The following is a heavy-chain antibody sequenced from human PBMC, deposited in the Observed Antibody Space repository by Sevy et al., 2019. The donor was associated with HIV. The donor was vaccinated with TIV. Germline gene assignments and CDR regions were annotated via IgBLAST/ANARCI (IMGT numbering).Heavy chain of an antibody. Sequence: SETLSLTCVVYGGSFSGYFWSWIRQPPGKGLEWIGEVNHSGSTNYSPSLKSRVTISVDTSKNQFSLKLSSVTAADTAVYYCAREGGDYDILTGYSPRYCMDVWGQGTTVTVSS. V-gene: IGHV4-34*01. D-gene: IGHD3-9*01. CDR1: GGSFSGYF. CDR2: VNHSGST. CDR3: AREGGDYDILTGYSPRYCMDV. J-gene: IGHJ6*02.